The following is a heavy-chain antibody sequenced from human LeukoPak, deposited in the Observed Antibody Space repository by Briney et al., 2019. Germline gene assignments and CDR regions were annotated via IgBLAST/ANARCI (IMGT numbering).Heavy chain of an antibody. CDR2: IRARSYGGTA. CDR1: GFTFGDYA. D-gene: IGHD1-26*01. V-gene: IGHV3-49*03. Sequence: GGSLRLSCTASGFTFGDYAITWFRQAPGKGLEWVGFIRARSYGGTAEYAASVKGRFTISRDDSNSIAYLQMDGLETEDKAVYYFTRGPIRTFNFVIVGRGADGFDIWGQGTMVTVSS. J-gene: IGHJ3*02. CDR3: TRGPIRTFNFVIVGRGADGFDI.